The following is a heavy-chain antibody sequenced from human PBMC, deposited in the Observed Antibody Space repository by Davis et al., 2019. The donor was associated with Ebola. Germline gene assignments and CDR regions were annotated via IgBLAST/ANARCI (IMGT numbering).Heavy chain of an antibody. CDR3: ATVPISYRPGYMDV. Sequence: GESLKISCAASGFSFRTYAMSWVRQAPGKGPEWVAGVRDNGRNTFYTDSVKGRFTISRDNSKNTVYLQMNSLRVEDTAVYYCATVPISYRPGYMDVWGKGTTVTVSS. CDR1: GFSFRTYA. CDR2: VRDNGRNT. V-gene: IGHV3-23*01. D-gene: IGHD3-3*01. J-gene: IGHJ6*03.